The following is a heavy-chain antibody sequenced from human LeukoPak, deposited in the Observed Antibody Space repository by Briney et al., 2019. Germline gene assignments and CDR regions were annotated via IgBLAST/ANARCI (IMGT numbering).Heavy chain of an antibody. CDR3: AKWGDYDILTGYYVSDF. V-gene: IGHV3-23*01. J-gene: IGHJ4*02. CDR2: ITGNGDTT. D-gene: IGHD3-9*01. Sequence: GRSLRLSCAASGFIFRNYAMSWVRQAPGKGLEWVTAITGNGDTTYYADSVKGRFTIYRDNSKNTLYVEMNTLRAEDTAVYYCAKWGDYDILTGYYVSDFWGQGTLVTVSS. CDR1: GFIFRNYA.